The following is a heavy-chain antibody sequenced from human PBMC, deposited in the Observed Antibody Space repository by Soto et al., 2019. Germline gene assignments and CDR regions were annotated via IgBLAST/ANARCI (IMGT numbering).Heavy chain of an antibody. Sequence: GGSLRLSCAASGFPFNNYAMSWVRQSPGKGLEWVAAITGSGGDTYQADSVKGRFTISRDNPENTLSLQMNGLKAEDTAVYYCAKGSASSRPYYFDYWGQGTLVTVSS. V-gene: IGHV3-23*01. CDR1: GFPFNNYA. J-gene: IGHJ4*02. CDR2: ITGSGGDT. CDR3: AKGSASSRPYYFDY. D-gene: IGHD2-2*01.